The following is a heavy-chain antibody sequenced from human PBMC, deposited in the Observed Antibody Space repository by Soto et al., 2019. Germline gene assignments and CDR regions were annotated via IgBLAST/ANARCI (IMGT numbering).Heavy chain of an antibody. J-gene: IGHJ4*02. V-gene: IGHV1-18*01. Sequence: QVHLVQSGAEVKKPGASVKVSCKGSGYTFTSYGITWVRQASGQGLEWMGWISAHNGNTDYAQRLTDRVTVTRDTSTSTADMELRSLRSDDTAVYYCARGRYGNYWGQGALVTVSS. CDR3: ARGRYGNY. CDR2: ISAHNGNT. CDR1: GYTFTSYG. D-gene: IGHD1-1*01.